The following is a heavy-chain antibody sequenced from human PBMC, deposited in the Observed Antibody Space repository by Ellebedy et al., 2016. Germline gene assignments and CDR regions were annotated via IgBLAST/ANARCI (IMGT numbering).Heavy chain of an antibody. CDR2: IYPGDSDT. CDR1: GYSFTSYW. J-gene: IGHJ6*02. D-gene: IGHD3-10*01. CDR3: ARAMKWFGELPAPDYGMDV. V-gene: IGHV5-51*01. Sequence: KVSXKGSGYSFTSYWIGWVRQMPGKGLEWMGIIYPGDSDTRYSPSFQGQVTISADKSISTAYLQWSSLKASDTAMYYCARAMKWFGELPAPDYGMDVWGQGTTVTVSS.